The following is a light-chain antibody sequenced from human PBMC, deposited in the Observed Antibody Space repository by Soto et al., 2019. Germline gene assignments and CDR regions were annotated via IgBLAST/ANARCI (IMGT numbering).Light chain of an antibody. V-gene: IGLV2-11*01. CDR1: SSDVGAYNY. Sequence: QSVLTQPRSVSGSPGQSVTISCTGTSSDVGAYNYVSWYQHHPGKAPKVMIYDVSERPSGVPDRFSGSKSDNKASLTISGLQAEEEADYYCCSYAGSYSGVFGGGTKLTVL. CDR2: DVS. CDR3: CSYAGSYSGV. J-gene: IGLJ3*02.